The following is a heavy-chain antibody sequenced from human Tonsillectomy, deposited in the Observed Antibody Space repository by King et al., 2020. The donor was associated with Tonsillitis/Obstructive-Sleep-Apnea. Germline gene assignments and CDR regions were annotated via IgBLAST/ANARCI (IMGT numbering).Heavy chain of an antibody. D-gene: IGHD2-8*02. J-gene: IGHJ4*02. CDR2: INPSGGST. V-gene: IGHV1-46*01. CDR1: GYTFTDYY. Sequence: VQLAQSGAEVKKPGASVKVSCKASGYTFTDYYIQWVRQAPGQGLEWMGIINPSGGSTSYARKFQGRVTITRDTSTSTVYMDLSSLRSEDTAVYYCARLRCTGGACYLNFDYWGQGTLVTVSS. CDR3: ARLRCTGGACYLNFDY.